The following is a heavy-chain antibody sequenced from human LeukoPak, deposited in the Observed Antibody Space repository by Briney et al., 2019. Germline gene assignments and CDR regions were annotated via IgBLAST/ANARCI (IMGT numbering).Heavy chain of an antibody. CDR2: ISGSGGST. CDR3: ASSGWNSYYFDY. J-gene: IGHJ4*02. Sequence: GGSLRLSCAASGFTFSSYAMSWVRQAPGKGLEWFSAISGSGGSTYYADSVKGRFTISRDNAKNSLYLQMNSLRAEDTAVYYCASSGWNSYYFDYWGQGTLVTVSS. CDR1: GFTFSSYA. V-gene: IGHV3-23*01. D-gene: IGHD6-19*01.